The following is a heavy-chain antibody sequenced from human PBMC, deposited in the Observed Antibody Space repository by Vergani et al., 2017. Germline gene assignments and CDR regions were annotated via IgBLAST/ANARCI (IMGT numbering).Heavy chain of an antibody. CDR2: IWYDGSNK. CDR3: AREWRSHSSSWYGADY. CDR1: GFTFSNYG. D-gene: IGHD6-13*01. Sequence: QVQLVESGGGVVQPGRSLRLSCAASGFTFSNYGMHWVRQAPGKGLEWVAVIWYDGSNKYYADSVKGRFTISRDNSKNTLYLQMSSLRVEDTALYYCAREWRSHSSSWYGADYWGQGTLVTVSS. V-gene: IGHV3-33*01. J-gene: IGHJ4*02.